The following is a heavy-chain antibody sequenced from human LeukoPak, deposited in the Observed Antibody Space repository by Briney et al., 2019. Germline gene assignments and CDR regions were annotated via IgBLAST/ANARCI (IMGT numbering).Heavy chain of an antibody. Sequence: ASVNVSCKASGGTFSSYAISWVRQAPGQGLEWMGGIIPIFGTANYAQKFQGRVTITADESTSTAYMELSSLRSEDTAVYYCARGLYYDFWSGYYYFDYWGQGTLVTVSS. CDR2: IIPIFGTA. J-gene: IGHJ4*02. V-gene: IGHV1-69*13. CDR1: GGTFSSYA. CDR3: ARGLYYDFWSGYYYFDY. D-gene: IGHD3-3*01.